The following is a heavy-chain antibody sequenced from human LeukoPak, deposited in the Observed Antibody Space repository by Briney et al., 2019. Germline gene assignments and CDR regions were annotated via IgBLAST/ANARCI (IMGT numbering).Heavy chain of an antibody. CDR3: ARGGRWFGEFPRGSDY. D-gene: IGHD3-10*01. CDR1: GGSISSYY. CDR2: IYYSGST. J-gene: IGHJ4*02. V-gene: IGHV4-59*01. Sequence: SETLSLTCTVSGGSISSYYWSWIRQPPGKGLEWIGYIYYSGSTNYNPSLKSRVTISVDTSKNQFSLKLSSVTAADTAVYYCARGGRWFGEFPRGSDYWGQGTLVTVSS.